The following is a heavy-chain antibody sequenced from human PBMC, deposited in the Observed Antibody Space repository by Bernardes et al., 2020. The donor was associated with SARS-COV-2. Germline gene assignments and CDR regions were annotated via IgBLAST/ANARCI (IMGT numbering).Heavy chain of an antibody. D-gene: IGHD2-2*01. CDR3: ARAGDIVVVPAAYYYGMDV. J-gene: IGHJ6*02. CDR1: GGTFSSYA. V-gene: IGHV1-69*13. CDR2: IIPIFGTA. Sequence: SVKVSCKASGGTFSSYAISWVRQAPGQGLEWMGGIIPIFGTANYAQKFQGRVTITADESTSTAYMELSSLRSEDTAVYYCARAGDIVVVPAAYYYGMDVWGQGTTVTVSS.